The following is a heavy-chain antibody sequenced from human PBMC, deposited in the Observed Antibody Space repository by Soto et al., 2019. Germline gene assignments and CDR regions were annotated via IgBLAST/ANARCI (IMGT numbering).Heavy chain of an antibody. CDR3: AKDQSTKPANDAFDI. CDR2: ISYDGSNK. V-gene: IGHV3-30*18. D-gene: IGHD2-2*01. J-gene: IGHJ3*02. CDR1: GFTFSSYG. Sequence: QVQLVESGGGVVQPGRSLRLSCAASGFTFSSYGMHWVRQAPGKGLEWVAVISYDGSNKYYADSVKGRFTISRDNSKNTLYLQMNSLRAEDTAVYYCAKDQSTKPANDAFDIWGQGTMVTVSS.